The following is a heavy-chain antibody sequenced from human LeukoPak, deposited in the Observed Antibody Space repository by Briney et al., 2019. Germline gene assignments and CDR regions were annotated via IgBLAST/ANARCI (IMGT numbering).Heavy chain of an antibody. J-gene: IGHJ2*01. V-gene: IGHV4-31*03. CDR3: ARVGTGLGDFDL. CDR1: GGPISSGGYY. Sequence: PSQTLSLTRTVSGGPISSGGYYWSWIRQHPGKGLEWIGYIYYSGSTNYNPSLKSRVTISVDTSKNQFSLKLRSVTAADTAVYYCARVGTGLGDFDLWGRGTLVTVSS. CDR2: IYYSGST. D-gene: IGHD7-27*01.